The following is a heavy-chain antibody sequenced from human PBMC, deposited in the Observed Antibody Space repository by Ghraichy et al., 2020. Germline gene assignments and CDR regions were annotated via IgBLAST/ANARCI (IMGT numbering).Heavy chain of an antibody. Sequence: SETLSLTCTVSGGSISSYYRSWIRQPPGKGLEWIGYIYYSGSTNYNPSLKSRVTISVDTSKNQFSLKLSSVTAADTAVYYCARRRRHANYYDSSGYYRYWYFDLWGRGTLVTVSS. CDR1: GGSISSYY. CDR3: ARRRRHANYYDSSGYYRYWYFDL. J-gene: IGHJ2*01. D-gene: IGHD3-22*01. V-gene: IGHV4-59*08. CDR2: IYYSGST.